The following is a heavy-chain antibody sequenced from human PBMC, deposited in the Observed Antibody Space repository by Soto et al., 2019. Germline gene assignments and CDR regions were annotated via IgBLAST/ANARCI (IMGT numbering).Heavy chain of an antibody. CDR3: ARGVDYDILSGYNPSTPPYGMDV. Sequence: GASVKVSCKASGYTFTSYYMHWVRQAPRQGLEWMGIINPSGGSTSYAQKFQGRVTMTRDTSTSTVYMELSSLRSEDTAVYYCARGVDYDILSGYNPSTPPYGMDVWGQGTTVTVAS. V-gene: IGHV1-46*01. CDR1: GYTFTSYY. D-gene: IGHD3-9*01. CDR2: INPSGGST. J-gene: IGHJ6*02.